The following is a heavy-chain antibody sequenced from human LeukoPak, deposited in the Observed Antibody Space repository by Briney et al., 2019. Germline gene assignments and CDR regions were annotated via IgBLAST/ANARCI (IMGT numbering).Heavy chain of an antibody. CDR1: GYSFTGYY. CDR2: IIPILGIA. D-gene: IGHD4-23*01. V-gene: IGHV1-69*04. Sequence: ASVKVSCKASGYSFTGYYIHWVRQAPGQGLEWMGRIIPILGIANYAQKFQGRVTITADKSTSTAYMELSSLRSEDTAVYYCARVYGGNSPLDYWGQGTLVTVSS. J-gene: IGHJ4*02. CDR3: ARVYGGNSPLDY.